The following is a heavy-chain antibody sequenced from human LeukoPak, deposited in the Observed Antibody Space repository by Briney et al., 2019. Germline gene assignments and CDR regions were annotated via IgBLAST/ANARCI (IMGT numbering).Heavy chain of an antibody. CDR2: FDPEDGET. CDR3: APAGRDGYNYRDWFDP. V-gene: IGHV1-24*01. CDR1: GYTLTELS. Sequence: ASVKVSCKVSGYTLTELSMHWVRQAPGKGLEWMGGFDPEDGETIYAQKFQGRVTMTEDTSTDTAYMELSSLRSEDTVVYYCAPAGRDGYNYRDWFDPWGQGTLVTVSS. J-gene: IGHJ5*02. D-gene: IGHD5-24*01.